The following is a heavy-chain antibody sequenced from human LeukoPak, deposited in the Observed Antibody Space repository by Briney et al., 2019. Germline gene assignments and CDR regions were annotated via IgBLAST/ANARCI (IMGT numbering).Heavy chain of an antibody. J-gene: IGHJ4*02. CDR2: INTNTGNP. Sequence: ASVKVSCKASGYTFTSYAMNWVRQAPGQGLEWMGWINTNTGNPTYAQGFTGRFVFSLDTSVSTAYLQISSLKAEDTAVYYCARGAKQWLGFTHSTYYFDYWGRGTLVTVSS. D-gene: IGHD6-19*01. CDR1: GYTFTSYA. CDR3: ARGAKQWLGFTHSTYYFDY. V-gene: IGHV7-4-1*02.